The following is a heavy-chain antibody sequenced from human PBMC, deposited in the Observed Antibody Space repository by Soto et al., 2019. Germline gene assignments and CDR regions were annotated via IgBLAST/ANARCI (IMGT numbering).Heavy chain of an antibody. D-gene: IGHD5-12*01. CDR1: GGTFNNYP. CDR2: SIPIFGTA. CDR3: ARGRGYSGDDHYYYFDMDV. V-gene: IGHV1-69*13. Sequence: SVKVSCKASGGTFNNYPITWVRQAPGEGLEWMGGSIPIFGTANYAQKSRGRVTISVDESTSTAYMELSSLRSEDTAVYYCARGRGYSGDDHYYYFDMDVWGQGTTVTVSS. J-gene: IGHJ6*02.